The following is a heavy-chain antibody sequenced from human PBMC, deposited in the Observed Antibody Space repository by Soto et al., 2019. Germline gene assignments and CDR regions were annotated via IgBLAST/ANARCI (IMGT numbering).Heavy chain of an antibody. CDR2: IYYSGST. J-gene: IGHJ4*02. V-gene: IGHV4-31*03. CDR3: ARTGIAAADN. CDR1: GGSISSGAYY. Sequence: QVQLQESGPGLVKPSQTLSLTCTVSGGSISSGAYYWSWIRQHPGKDLEWIGYIYYSGSTYYNPSLKSRVTLSIDTSQNQFALRLSSVTAADTAVYYCARTGIAAADNWGQGIQVTVSS. D-gene: IGHD6-13*01.